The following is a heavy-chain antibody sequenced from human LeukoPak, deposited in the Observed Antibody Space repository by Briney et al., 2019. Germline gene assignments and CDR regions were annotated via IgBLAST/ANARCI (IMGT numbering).Heavy chain of an antibody. CDR1: GYTFTSFG. CDR3: ARVAYGSGKRYLDL. D-gene: IGHD3-10*01. J-gene: IGHJ2*01. Sequence: ASVKVSCKASGYTFTSFGISWVRQAPGQGLEWMGWISAYNGNTNNTQKFQGRVTMTTDTSTSTAYMELWSLRSDDTAVYSCARVAYGSGKRYLDLWGRGTLVTVSS. V-gene: IGHV1-18*01. CDR2: ISAYNGNT.